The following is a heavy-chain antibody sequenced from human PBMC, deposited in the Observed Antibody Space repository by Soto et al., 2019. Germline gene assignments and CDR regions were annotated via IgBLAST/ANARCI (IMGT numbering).Heavy chain of an antibody. CDR3: ARDTPRGYSYCLPTRGAFDI. J-gene: IGHJ3*02. D-gene: IGHD5-18*01. Sequence: ASVKVSCKASGYTFTSYGISWVRQAPGQGLEWMGWISAYNGNTNYAQKLQGRVTMTTDTSTSTAYMELRSLRSDDTAVYYCARDTPRGYSYCLPTRGAFDIWGQATMVT. CDR2: ISAYNGNT. V-gene: IGHV1-18*01. CDR1: GYTFTSYG.